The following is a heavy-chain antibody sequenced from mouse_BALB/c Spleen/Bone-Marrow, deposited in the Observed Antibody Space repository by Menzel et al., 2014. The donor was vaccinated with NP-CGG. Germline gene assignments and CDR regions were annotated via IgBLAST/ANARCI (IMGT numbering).Heavy chain of an antibody. CDR3: ARSHGYYPYWYFDV. J-gene: IGHJ1*01. V-gene: IGHV1-69*02. CDR1: GYTFTSYW. CDR2: IDPSDSET. D-gene: IGHD2-3*01. Sequence: QVQLQKSGAELVKPGAPVKLSCKASGYTFTSYWMNWVKQRPGRGLEWIGRIDPSDSETHYNQKFKDKATLTVDKSSSTAYIQLSSLTSEDSAVYYCARSHGYYPYWYFDVWGAGTTTTVSS.